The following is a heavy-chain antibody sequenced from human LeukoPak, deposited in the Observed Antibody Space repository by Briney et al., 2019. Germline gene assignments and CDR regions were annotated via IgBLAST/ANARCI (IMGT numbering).Heavy chain of an antibody. J-gene: IGHJ4*02. CDR1: GLPFSTHF. CDR2: ISYDGRNK. Sequence: GGSLRLSCAASGLPFSTHFMHWIRQAPGKGLEWVAFISYDGRNKNYADSAKGRFTISKATSNDTLYLQMDSLRGDDAAVYYCARGDPRFDYWGQGTLVTVSS. CDR3: ARGDPRFDY. V-gene: IGHV3-30*04.